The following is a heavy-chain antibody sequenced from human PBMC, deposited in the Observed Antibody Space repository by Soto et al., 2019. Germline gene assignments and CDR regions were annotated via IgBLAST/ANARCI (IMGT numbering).Heavy chain of an antibody. CDR3: SRQIGRSLGAFDI. J-gene: IGHJ3*02. CDR1: GDSIGSGDYW. V-gene: IGHV4-39*01. Sequence: QLQLQESGPGLVKPSETLSLTCIVSGDSIGSGDYWWAWIRQPPGKGLEWIGSMYYSGSIFYNPSLKSRPTLAGDPSKNQFSLNLSSVTAADTALYYCSRQIGRSLGAFDIGGQGTLVTASS. CDR2: MYYSGSI. D-gene: IGHD3-16*01.